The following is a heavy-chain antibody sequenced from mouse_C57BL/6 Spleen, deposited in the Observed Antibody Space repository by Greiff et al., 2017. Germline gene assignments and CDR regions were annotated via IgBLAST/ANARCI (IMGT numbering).Heavy chain of an antibody. CDR2: IRSKSNNYAT. V-gene: IGHV10-1*01. CDR3: VRVLYYAMDY. CDR1: GFSFNTYA. J-gene: IGHJ4*01. Sequence: EVHLVESGGGLVQPKGSLKLSCAASGFSFNTYAMNWVRQAPGKGLEWVARIRSKSNNYATYYDESVKDRFTISRDDSESMLYLQMNNLKTEDTAMYYCVRVLYYAMDYWGQGTSVTVSS.